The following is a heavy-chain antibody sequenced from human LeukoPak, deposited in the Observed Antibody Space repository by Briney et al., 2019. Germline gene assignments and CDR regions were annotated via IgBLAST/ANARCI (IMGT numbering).Heavy chain of an antibody. D-gene: IGHD1-26*01. Sequence: GGSLRLSCAASGFSFSRYYMSWVRQTPGKALEWISYIPTSGISVHYADSVRGRFTASRDDAKNSLHLQMDSLRVEDPAVYYCTRAVGLGPGAHFDQWGQGALVIVSS. V-gene: IGHV3-11*01. CDR1: GFSFSRYY. J-gene: IGHJ5*02. CDR2: IPTSGISV. CDR3: TRAVGLGPGAHFDQ.